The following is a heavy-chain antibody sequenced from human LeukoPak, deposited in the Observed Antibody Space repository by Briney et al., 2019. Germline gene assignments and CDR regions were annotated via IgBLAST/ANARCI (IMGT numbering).Heavy chain of an antibody. CDR2: IADGGETT. J-gene: IGHJ4*02. D-gene: IGHD3-22*01. CDR1: GFTFSNYG. CDR3: ARKAARTSGYDY. V-gene: IGHV3-23*01. Sequence: GGTLRLSCAASGFTFSNYGMSWVRQAPGMGLQCVSAIADGGETTYYADSVKGRSTISRDYSKSTLYLQMNSLRAEDTAVYYCARKAARTSGYDYWGQGILVTVSS.